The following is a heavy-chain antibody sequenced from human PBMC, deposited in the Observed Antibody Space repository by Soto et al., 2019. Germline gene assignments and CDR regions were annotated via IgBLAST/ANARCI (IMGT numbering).Heavy chain of an antibody. D-gene: IGHD3-22*01. CDR3: ARDSLHYYDSSGYYLPDY. CDR1: GFTFSSYS. J-gene: IGHJ4*02. CDR2: ISSSSSYI. V-gene: IGHV3-21*01. Sequence: GRSLRLSCAASGFTFSSYSMNWVRQAAGKGLEWVSSISSSSSYIYYADSVKGRFTISRDNARNSLYLQMTSLRAEDTAVYYCARDSLHYYDSSGYYLPDYWGQGTTVTVSS.